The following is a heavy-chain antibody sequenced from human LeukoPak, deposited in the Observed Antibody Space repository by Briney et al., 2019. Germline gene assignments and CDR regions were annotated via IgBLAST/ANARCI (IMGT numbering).Heavy chain of an antibody. CDR3: ARESGDSSGNDY. CDR1: GGSISSSSYY. D-gene: IGHD3-22*01. V-gene: IGHV4-61*01. Sequence: SETLSLTCTVSGGSISSSSYYWSWIRQPPGKGLEWIGYIYYSGSTNYNPSLKSRVTISVDTSKNQFSLKLSSVTAADTAVYYCARESGDSSGNDYWGQGTLVTVSS. CDR2: IYYSGST. J-gene: IGHJ4*02.